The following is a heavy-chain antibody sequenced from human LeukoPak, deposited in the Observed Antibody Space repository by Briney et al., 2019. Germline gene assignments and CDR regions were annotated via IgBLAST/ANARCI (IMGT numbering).Heavy chain of an antibody. D-gene: IGHD6-19*01. CDR2: VSSSGSTI. V-gene: IGHV3-11*01. J-gene: IGHJ4*02. Sequence: PGGSLRLSCAASGFTFSDYYMSWIRQAPGKGLEWVSYVSSSGSTIYYADSVKGRFTISRDNAKNSLYLQMNSLRAEDMAVYYCARDLGRSYSSGWSSGYWGQGTLVTVSS. CDR3: ARDLGRSYSSGWSSGY. CDR1: GFTFSDYY.